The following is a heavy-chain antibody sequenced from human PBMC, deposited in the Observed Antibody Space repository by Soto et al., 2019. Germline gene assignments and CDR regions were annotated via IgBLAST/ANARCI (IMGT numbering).Heavy chain of an antibody. CDR1: GFTFGDYA. Sequence: GGSLRLSCTASGFTFGDYAMSWFRQAPGKGLEWVGFIRSKAYGGTTEYAASVKGRFTISRDDSKSIAYLQMNSLKTEDTAVYYCTRVEELSDYYYYGMDVWGQGTTVTVSS. J-gene: IGHJ6*01. D-gene: IGHD1-26*01. CDR3: TRVEELSDYYYYGMDV. V-gene: IGHV3-49*03. CDR2: IRSKAYGGTT.